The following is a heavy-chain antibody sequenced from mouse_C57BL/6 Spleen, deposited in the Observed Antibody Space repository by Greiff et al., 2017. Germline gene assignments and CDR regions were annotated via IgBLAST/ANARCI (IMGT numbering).Heavy chain of an antibody. D-gene: IGHD1-1*01. V-gene: IGHV1-66*01. CDR3: ASTITTVPFGN. CDR1: GYSFTSYY. CDR2: IYPGSGNT. Sequence: QVQLQQSGPELVKPGASVKISCKASGYSFTSYYIHWVKQRPGQGLEWIGWIYPGSGNTKYNEKFKGKATLTANTSSSTAYMQLSSLTSEDSAVYYCASTITTVPFGNWGQGTTHTVSS. J-gene: IGHJ2*01.